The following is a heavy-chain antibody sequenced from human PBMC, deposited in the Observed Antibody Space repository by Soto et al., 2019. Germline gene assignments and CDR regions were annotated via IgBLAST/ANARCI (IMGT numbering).Heavy chain of an antibody. CDR3: SRDITVTPVY. J-gene: IGHJ4*02. Sequence: PGGSLRLSCAASGFIFSSYWMHWVRQAPGKGLVWISRINNDGSDTTYADSVKGRFTVSRDNTRNTLYLEMKSLRAKDTAVYYCSRDITVTPVYWGQGTLVTVSS. CDR1: GFIFSSYW. CDR2: INNDGSDT. V-gene: IGHV3-74*01. D-gene: IGHD1-20*01.